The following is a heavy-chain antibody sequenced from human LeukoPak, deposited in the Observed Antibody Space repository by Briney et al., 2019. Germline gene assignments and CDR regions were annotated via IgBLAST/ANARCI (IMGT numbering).Heavy chain of an antibody. J-gene: IGHJ6*02. CDR2: ISGSGGST. V-gene: IGHV3-23*01. CDR1: GFTFSSYA. D-gene: IGHD1-26*01. Sequence: GASLRLSCAAAGFTFSSYAMSWVRQAPGKGREWVSAISGSGGSTYYADSVKGRFTISRDNSKNTLYLQMNSLRAEDTAVYYCAKGVGATYYYYGMDVWGQGTTVTVSS. CDR3: AKGVGATYYYYGMDV.